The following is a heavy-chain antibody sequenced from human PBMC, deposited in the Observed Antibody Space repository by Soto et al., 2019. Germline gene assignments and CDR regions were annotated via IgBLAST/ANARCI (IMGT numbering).Heavy chain of an antibody. CDR3: ARDNRAFQAWFDP. V-gene: IGHV4-30-4*01. Sequence: QVQLQESGPGLVKPSQTLSLTCTVSGGSISSGDYYWSWIRQPPGKGLEWIGYIYYSGSTYYNPSLKSRVTLQVDPSRNQFSLKLSSVTAAATAVYYCARDNRAFQAWFDPWGQGTLVTVSS. D-gene: IGHD3-10*01. J-gene: IGHJ5*02. CDR1: GGSISSGDYY. CDR2: IYYSGST.